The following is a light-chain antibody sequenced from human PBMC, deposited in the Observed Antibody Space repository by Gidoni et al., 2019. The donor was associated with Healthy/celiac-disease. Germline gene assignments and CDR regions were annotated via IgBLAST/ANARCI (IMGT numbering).Light chain of an antibody. CDR1: QSVSSSY. CDR2: DAS. Sequence: EIVLTQSPGTLSLSPGERATFSCRASQSVSSSYLAWYQQKPGQAPRLLIYDASSRATGIPDRFSGSGSGTDFTLTISRLEPEDFAVYYCQQYGSSPASFGQGTKLEIK. J-gene: IGKJ2*03. CDR3: QQYGSSPAS. V-gene: IGKV3-20*01.